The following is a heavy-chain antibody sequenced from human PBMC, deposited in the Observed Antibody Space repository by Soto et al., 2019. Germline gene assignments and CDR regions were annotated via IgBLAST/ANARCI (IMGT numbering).Heavy chain of an antibody. CDR3: ARDNGIAGSFDP. J-gene: IGHJ5*02. CDR1: GFTFSTYS. D-gene: IGHD6-13*01. CDR2: ITSSSTTI. Sequence: GGSLRLSCAASGFTFSTYSMNWVRQAPGKGLEWISYITSSSTTIFYADSVKGRFTISRDNAKNSLYLQMNSLRDEDTSVYYCARDNGIAGSFDPWDQGTLVSVSS. V-gene: IGHV3-48*02.